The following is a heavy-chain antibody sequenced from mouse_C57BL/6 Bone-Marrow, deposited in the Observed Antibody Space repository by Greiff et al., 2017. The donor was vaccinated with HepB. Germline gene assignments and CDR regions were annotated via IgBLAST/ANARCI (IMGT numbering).Heavy chain of an antibody. CDR3: TSSPPYYGSSHWYFDV. J-gene: IGHJ1*03. CDR1: GYTFTDYE. CDR2: IDPETGGT. Sequence: QVQLQQSGAELVRPGASVTLSCKASGYTFTDYEMHWVKQTPVHGLEWIGAIDPETGGTAYNQKFKGKAILTADKSSSTAYMELRSLTSEDSAVDYCTSSPPYYGSSHWYFDVWGRGTTVTVSA. D-gene: IGHD1-1*01. V-gene: IGHV1-15*01.